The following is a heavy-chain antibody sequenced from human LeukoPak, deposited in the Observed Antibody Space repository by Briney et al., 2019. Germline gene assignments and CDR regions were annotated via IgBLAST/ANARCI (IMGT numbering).Heavy chain of an antibody. CDR1: GYTFTGYY. V-gene: IGHV1-2*02. D-gene: IGHD5-12*01. CDR2: SNPNNGGT. CDR3: ARDKYTGYETFDY. J-gene: IGHJ4*02. Sequence: GASVKVSCKASGYTFTGYYMHWVRQAPGQGLEWMGWSNPNNGGTNYAQKFQGRVTMTRDTSISTAYMELNRLTSDDTAVYYCARDKYTGYETFDYWGQGTPVIVSS.